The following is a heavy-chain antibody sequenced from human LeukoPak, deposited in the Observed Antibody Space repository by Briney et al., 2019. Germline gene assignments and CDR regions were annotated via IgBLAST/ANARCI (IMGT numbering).Heavy chain of an antibody. CDR1: GFTCSGYS. V-gene: IGHV3-48*04. CDR3: ATDFWSGYYVDY. Sequence: GGSLRLSCAASGFTCSGYSMTWVRQAPGKGLEWVSYISSGSSTKYYADSVKGRFTISRDNAKNSLYLQMNSLRAEDTAVYYCATDFWSGYYVDYWGQGTLVTVSS. J-gene: IGHJ4*02. D-gene: IGHD3-3*01. CDR2: ISSGSSTK.